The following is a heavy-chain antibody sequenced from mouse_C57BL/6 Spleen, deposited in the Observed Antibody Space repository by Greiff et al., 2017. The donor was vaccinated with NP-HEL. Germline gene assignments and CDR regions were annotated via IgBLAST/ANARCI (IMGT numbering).Heavy chain of an antibody. D-gene: IGHD2-3*01. V-gene: IGHV1-82*01. CDR3: ARAYDGYYYYFDY. CDR1: GYAFSSSW. J-gene: IGHJ2*01. Sequence: QVQLQQSGPELVKPGASVKISCKASGYAFSSSWMNWVKQRPGKGLEWIGRIYPGDGDTNYNGKFKSKATLTADKSSSTAYMQLSSLTSEDSAVYFCARAYDGYYYYFDYWGQGTTLTVSS. CDR2: IYPGDGDT.